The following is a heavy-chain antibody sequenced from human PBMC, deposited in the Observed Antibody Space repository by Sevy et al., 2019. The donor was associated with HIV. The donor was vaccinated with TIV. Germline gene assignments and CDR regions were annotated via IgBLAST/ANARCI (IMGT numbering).Heavy chain of an antibody. CDR1: GYTLTELS. CDR3: AIGRVIVGAGGYWFDP. J-gene: IGHJ5*02. V-gene: IGHV1-24*01. CDR2: FDPEDGET. D-gene: IGHD1-26*01. Sequence: ASVKVSCKVSGYTLTELSMHWVRQAPGKGLEWMGGFDPEDGETIYAQKFQGRVTMTEDTSTDTAYMELSSLRSEDTAVYYCAIGRVIVGAGGYWFDPWGQGTLVTVSS.